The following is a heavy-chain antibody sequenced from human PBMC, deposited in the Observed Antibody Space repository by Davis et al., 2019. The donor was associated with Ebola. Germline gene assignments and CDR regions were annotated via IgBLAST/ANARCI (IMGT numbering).Heavy chain of an antibody. V-gene: IGHV3-23*01. CDR2: LGTSADT. CDR1: GFISSSYV. J-gene: IGHJ3*01. CDR3: AKDNRNIWSEV. Sequence: GGSLRLSCAASGFISSSYVMSWVRQAPGKGLEWVSTLGTSADTYYADSVKGRFTISRDNSKNTLYLQMNGLRVEDTAIYYCAKDNRNIWSEVWGQGTMVTVSS. D-gene: IGHD2/OR15-2a*01.